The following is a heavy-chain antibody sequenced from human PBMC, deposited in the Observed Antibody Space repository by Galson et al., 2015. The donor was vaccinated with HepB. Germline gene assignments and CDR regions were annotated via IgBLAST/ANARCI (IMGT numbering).Heavy chain of an antibody. J-gene: IGHJ4*02. V-gene: IGHV3-30-3*01. D-gene: IGHD3-9*01. CDR2: ISPDGSTT. CDR3: ARDFGWNFDL. CDR1: GFTFSAHS. Sequence: SLRLSCAASGFTFSAHSMHWVRQAPVKGLEWLAIISPDGSTTIYADSVKGQFTISRDNSKNSLFLQVDGLRPEDTAMYYCARDFGWNFDLWGQGTLVTVSS.